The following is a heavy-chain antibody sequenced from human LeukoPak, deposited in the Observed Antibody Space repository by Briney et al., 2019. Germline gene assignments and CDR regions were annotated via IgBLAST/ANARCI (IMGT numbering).Heavy chain of an antibody. Sequence: SVKVSCKASGGTFSSYAISWVRRAPGQGLEWMGRIIPIFGTANYAQKFQGRVTITTDESTSTAYMELSSLRSEDTAVYYCARDRDSGYDWDAFDIWGQGTMVTVSS. V-gene: IGHV1-69*05. D-gene: IGHD5-12*01. CDR2: IIPIFGTA. CDR3: ARDRDSGYDWDAFDI. CDR1: GGTFSSYA. J-gene: IGHJ3*02.